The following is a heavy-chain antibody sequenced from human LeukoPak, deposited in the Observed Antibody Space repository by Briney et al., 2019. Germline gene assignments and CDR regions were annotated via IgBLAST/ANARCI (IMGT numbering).Heavy chain of an antibody. Sequence: GGSLRLSCAASGFTFSDYYMSWIRQAPGKGLEWVSYISSSGSTIYYADSVKGRFTISRDNAKNSLYLQMNSLRAEDTAVYYCARALRVGATWTDYWGQGTLVTVSS. CDR3: ARALRVGATWTDY. J-gene: IGHJ4*02. D-gene: IGHD1-26*01. CDR2: ISSSGSTI. CDR1: GFTFSDYY. V-gene: IGHV3-11*04.